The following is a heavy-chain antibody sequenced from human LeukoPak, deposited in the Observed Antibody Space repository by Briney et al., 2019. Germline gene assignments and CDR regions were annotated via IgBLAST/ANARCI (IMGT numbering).Heavy chain of an antibody. CDR2: ISSGSSYI. CDR1: GITFSTYN. J-gene: IGHJ4*02. Sequence: PGGSLRLSCAASGITFSTYNMNWVRQAPGKGLEWVLSISSGSSYIYYADSVKGRFTISRDNAENSLYLEMNSLRAEDSAIYYCARGDSSGFYYFDYWGQGSLVSVSS. CDR3: ARGDSSGFYYFDY. D-gene: IGHD6-19*01. V-gene: IGHV3-21*01.